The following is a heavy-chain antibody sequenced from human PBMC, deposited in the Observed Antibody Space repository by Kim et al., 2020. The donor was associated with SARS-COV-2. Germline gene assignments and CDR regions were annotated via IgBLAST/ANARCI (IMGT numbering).Heavy chain of an antibody. CDR3: SRRSLGYCSGGSCYSAFDI. V-gene: IGHV4-59*08. CDR2: IYYSGST. Sequence: SETLSLTCTVSGGSISSYYWSWIRQPPGKGLEWIGYIYYSGSTNYNPSLKSRVTISVDTPKNQFSLKLSSVTAADTAVYYCSRRSLGYCSGGSCYSAFDIWGLGTMVTVSS. CDR1: GGSISSYY. D-gene: IGHD2-15*01. J-gene: IGHJ3*02.